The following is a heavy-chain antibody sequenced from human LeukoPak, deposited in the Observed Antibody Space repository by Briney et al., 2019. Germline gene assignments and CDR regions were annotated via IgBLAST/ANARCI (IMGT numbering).Heavy chain of an antibody. J-gene: IGHJ5*02. CDR3: ARHEYSGSYYGLSWFDP. Sequence: SETLSLTCTVSGGSISSSGYYWGWIRQPPGKGLEWIASIYYSGSTYYNPSLKSRVTISVDTSKNQLSLKLSSLTAAVTAVYYCARHEYSGSYYGLSWFDPWGQGTLVTVSS. CDR2: IYYSGST. V-gene: IGHV4-39*01. D-gene: IGHD1-26*01. CDR1: GGSISSSGYY.